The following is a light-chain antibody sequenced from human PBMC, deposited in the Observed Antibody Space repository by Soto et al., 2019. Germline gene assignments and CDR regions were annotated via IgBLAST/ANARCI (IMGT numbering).Light chain of an antibody. CDR2: GAY. Sequence: EIVLTQSPGTLSLSPGERATLPGRPSQSVSNNYLAWYQQKPGQAHRLLIYGAYNRATGIPARFSGSGSGTDFSLTINSLEPEDFAVYYCQQRSSWPLTFGGGTKVDIK. CDR3: QQRSSWPLT. V-gene: IGKV3-11*01. CDR1: QSVSNNY. J-gene: IGKJ4*01.